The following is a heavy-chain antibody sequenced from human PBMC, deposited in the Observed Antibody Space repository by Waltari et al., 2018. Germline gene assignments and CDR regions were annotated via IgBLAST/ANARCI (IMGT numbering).Heavy chain of an antibody. V-gene: IGHV4-4*02. CDR2: IYHSGST. J-gene: IGHJ6*02. D-gene: IGHD3-3*01. CDR1: GGSISRSNW. CDR3: ARCLQLDDFWRGPRRYYGIDV. Sequence: QVQLQESGPGLVKPSGTLSLTCAVSGGSISRSNWWSWVRQPPGKGLEWIGEIYHSGSTNYYQSLKSGVTISVDKSNNQFALKLRSVTAADTAVYYGARCLQLDDFWRGPRRYYGIDVWGQGTTVTVSS.